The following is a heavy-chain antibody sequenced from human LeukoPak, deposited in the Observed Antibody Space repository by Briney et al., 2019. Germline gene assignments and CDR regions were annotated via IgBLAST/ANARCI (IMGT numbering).Heavy chain of an antibody. D-gene: IGHD5-24*01. CDR1: GYTFTSYY. CDR2: TNPSGGST. J-gene: IGHJ4*02. CDR3: ARAPPAGWLQLSYFDY. V-gene: IGHV1-46*01. Sequence: ASVKVSCKASGYTFTSYYMHWVRQAPGQGLEWMGITNPSGGSTSYAQKFQGRVTMTRDMSTSTVYMELSSLRSEDTAVYYCARAPPAGWLQLSYFDYWGQGTLVTVSS.